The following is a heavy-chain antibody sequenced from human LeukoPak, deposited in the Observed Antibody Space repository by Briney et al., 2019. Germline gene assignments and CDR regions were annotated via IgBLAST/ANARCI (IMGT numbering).Heavy chain of an antibody. CDR1: GGSISSGGYY. J-gene: IGHJ4*02. V-gene: IGHV4-31*03. D-gene: IGHD6-19*01. CDR3: ARESVYSSGWQSVD. Sequence: SETLSLTCTVSGGSISSGGYYWSWIRQHPGKGLEWIGYIYYSGSTYYNPSLKSRVTISVDTSKNQFSLKLSSVTAADTAVYYCARESVYSSGWQSVDWGQGTLVTVS. CDR2: IYYSGST.